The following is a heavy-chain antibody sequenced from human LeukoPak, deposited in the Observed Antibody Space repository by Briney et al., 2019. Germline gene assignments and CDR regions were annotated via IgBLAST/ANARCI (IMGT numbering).Heavy chain of an antibody. CDR2: INHSGST. CDR1: GGSFSGYY. J-gene: IGHJ5*02. CDR3: ARGGESRDGYNNNWFDP. Sequence: TSETLSLTCAVYGGSFSGYYWSWIRQPPGKGLEWIGEINHSGSTNYNPSLKSRVTISVDTSKNQYSLKLSSVTAADTAVYYCARGGESRDGYNNNWFDPWGQGTLVTVSS. V-gene: IGHV4-34*01. D-gene: IGHD5-24*01.